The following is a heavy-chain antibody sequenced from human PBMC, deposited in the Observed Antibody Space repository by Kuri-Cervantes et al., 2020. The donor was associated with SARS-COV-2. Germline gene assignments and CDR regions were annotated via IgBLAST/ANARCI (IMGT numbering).Heavy chain of an antibody. D-gene: IGHD3-22*01. J-gene: IGHJ4*02. CDR3: TKPPRGYYDSSGYYHPSYYFDY. CDR2: ISYDGSNK. Sequence: GGSLRLSCAVSGFTFSSYAMHWVRQAPGKGLEWVAVISYDGSNKYYADSVKGRFTISRDNSKNTLYLQMNSLRAEDTAVYYCTKPPRGYYDSSGYYHPSYYFDYWGQGTLVTVSS. CDR1: GFTFSSYA. V-gene: IGHV3-30-3*02.